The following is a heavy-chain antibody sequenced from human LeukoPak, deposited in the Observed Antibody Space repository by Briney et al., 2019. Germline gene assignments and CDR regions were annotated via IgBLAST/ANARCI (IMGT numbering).Heavy chain of an antibody. Sequence: AASVKVSCXASGGTFRNYTISWVRLAPGQGLEWMGRFIPIFGTTNYAQKFQGRVTITTDESTTTAYMELSSLRSEDTAVYYCATDGPFFYASSGGGLTWGQGTMVTVSS. CDR3: ATDGPFFYASSGGGLT. D-gene: IGHD3-22*01. CDR1: GGTFRNYT. J-gene: IGHJ3*01. CDR2: FIPIFGTT. V-gene: IGHV1-69*05.